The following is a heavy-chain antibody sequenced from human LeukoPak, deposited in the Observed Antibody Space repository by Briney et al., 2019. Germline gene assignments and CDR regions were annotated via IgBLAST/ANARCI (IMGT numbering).Heavy chain of an antibody. J-gene: IGHJ6*03. CDR1: GYSISSGYF. CDR2: AYYSGSS. D-gene: IGHD2-2*01. CDR3: AREIRRTRGFSYYYYYMDV. Sequence: SETLSLTCTVSGYSISSGYFWGWIRQPPGKGLEWIGSAYYSGSSYYNPSLKSRVTISVDTSKNQFSLKLSPVTAADTAVYYCAREIRRTRGFSYYYYYMDVWGKGTTVTVSS. V-gene: IGHV4-38-2*02.